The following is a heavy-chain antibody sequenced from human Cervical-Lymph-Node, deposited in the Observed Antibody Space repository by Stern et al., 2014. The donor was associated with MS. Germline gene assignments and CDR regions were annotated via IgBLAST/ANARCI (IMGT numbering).Heavy chain of an antibody. CDR1: GVTFSKFP. V-gene: IGHV1-69*01. J-gene: IGHJ5*02. CDR3: ARSSETSDRWYSLGYDL. D-gene: IGHD6-13*01. Sequence: QVQLGQSGAEVMKPWSSVKVSCKASGVTFSKFPSSCVRQAPGQGLEWMGGIFPVFGTPTYAQEFRGRVTITADVSTSTVYMELSSLRSDDTAVYYCARSSETSDRWYSLGYDLWGQGTLVTVSS. CDR2: IFPVFGTP.